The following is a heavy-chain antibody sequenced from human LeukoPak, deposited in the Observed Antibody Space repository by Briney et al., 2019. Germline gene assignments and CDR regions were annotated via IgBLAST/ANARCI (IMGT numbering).Heavy chain of an antibody. CDR2: INSDGSST. D-gene: IGHD5-18*01. Sequence: PGGSLRLSCAASGFTFSSYWMHWVRQAPGKGLVWVSRINSDGSSTSYADSVKGRFTISRDNAKNTLYLQMNSLRAEDTAVYYCARDNYSYGYYYYYYYMDVWGKGTTVTISS. V-gene: IGHV3-74*01. CDR1: GFTFSSYW. J-gene: IGHJ6*03. CDR3: ARDNYSYGYYYYYYYMDV.